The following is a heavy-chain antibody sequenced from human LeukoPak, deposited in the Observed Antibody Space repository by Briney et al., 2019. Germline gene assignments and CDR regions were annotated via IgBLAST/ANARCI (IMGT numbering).Heavy chain of an antibody. CDR3: AKSAVWGSYRYGHLLFDY. J-gene: IGHJ4*02. D-gene: IGHD3-16*02. CDR1: GFTFSSYG. CDR2: IWYDGSNK. Sequence: GGSLRLSCAASGFTFSSYGMHWVRQAPGKGLEWVAVIWYDGSNKYYADSVKGRFTISRDNSKNTLYLQMNSQRAEDTAVYYCAKSAVWGSYRYGHLLFDYWGQGTLVTVSS. V-gene: IGHV3-33*06.